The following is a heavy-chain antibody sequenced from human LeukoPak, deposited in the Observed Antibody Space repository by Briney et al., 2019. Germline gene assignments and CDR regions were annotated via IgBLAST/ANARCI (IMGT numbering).Heavy chain of an antibody. Sequence: PGGSLRLSCAASGFTFSSYWMSWVRQALGKGLERVANIKQDGSEKYYVDSVKGRFTISRDNAKNSLYLQMNSLRAEDTAVYYCASAMVRGVMGYYYGMDVWGQGTAVTVSS. D-gene: IGHD3-10*01. CDR3: ASAMVRGVMGYYYGMDV. V-gene: IGHV3-7*01. J-gene: IGHJ6*02. CDR2: IKQDGSEK. CDR1: GFTFSSYW.